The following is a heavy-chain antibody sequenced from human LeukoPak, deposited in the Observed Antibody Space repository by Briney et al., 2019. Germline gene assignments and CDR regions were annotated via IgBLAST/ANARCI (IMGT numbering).Heavy chain of an antibody. CDR3: ARDGVIRSNWFDS. CDR2: INHSGST. J-gene: IGHJ5*01. V-gene: IGHV4-34*01. Sequence: SETLSLTCAVYGGSFSGYYWSWIRQPPGKGLEWIGEINHSGSTNYNPSLKSRVTISVDTSKNQFSLKLSSVTAADTAVYYCARDGVIRSNWFDSWGQGTLVTVSS. CDR1: GGSFSGYY. D-gene: IGHD3-10*01.